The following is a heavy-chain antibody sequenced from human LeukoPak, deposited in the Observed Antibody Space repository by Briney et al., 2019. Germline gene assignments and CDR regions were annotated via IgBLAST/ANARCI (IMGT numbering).Heavy chain of an antibody. D-gene: IGHD1-26*01. CDR3: AKGLYSGSYLRNWFDP. CDR2: ISYDGSNK. J-gene: IGHJ5*02. V-gene: IGHV3-30*04. CDR1: RFTFSSYA. Sequence: GGSLRLSCAASRFTFSSYAIHWVRQAPGKGLEWVAVISYDGSNKYYADSVKGRFTISRDNSKNTLYLQMNSLRAEDTAVYYCAKGLYSGSYLRNWFDPWGQGTLVTVSS.